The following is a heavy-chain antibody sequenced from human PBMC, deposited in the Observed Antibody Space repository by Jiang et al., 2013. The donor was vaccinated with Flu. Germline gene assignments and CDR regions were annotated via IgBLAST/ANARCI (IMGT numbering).Heavy chain of an antibody. CDR3: ARDLAVADDYYGMDV. J-gene: IGHJ6*02. Sequence: LSCAASGFTFSDHYMDWVRQAPGKGLEWVGRTRNKANSYTTEYAASVKGRFTISRDDSKNSLYLQMNSLKTEDTAVYYCARDLAVADDYYGMDVWGQGTTVTVSS. CDR1: GFTFSDHY. D-gene: IGHD6-19*01. V-gene: IGHV3-72*01. CDR2: TRNKANSYTT.